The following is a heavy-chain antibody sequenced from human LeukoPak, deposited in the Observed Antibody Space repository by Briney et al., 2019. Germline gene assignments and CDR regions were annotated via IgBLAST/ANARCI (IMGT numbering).Heavy chain of an antibody. Sequence: GGSLRLSCAASGFSFSSYGMHWVRQAPGKGLEWVAVIWYDGSNKYYADSVKGRFTISRDNSKNTLYLQMNSLRAEDTAVYYCARDGSDYGDYVPDYWGQGTLVTVSS. D-gene: IGHD4-17*01. CDR2: IWYDGSNK. CDR1: GFSFSSYG. CDR3: ARDGSDYGDYVPDY. J-gene: IGHJ4*02. V-gene: IGHV3-33*01.